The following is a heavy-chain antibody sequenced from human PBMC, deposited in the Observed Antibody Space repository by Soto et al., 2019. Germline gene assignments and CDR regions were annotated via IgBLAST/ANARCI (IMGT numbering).Heavy chain of an antibody. CDR3: ARHQGFCTSTSCFEVGWFDP. CDR2: ISGNGGST. CDR1: GFTFNTYA. V-gene: IGHV3-23*01. Sequence: GGSLRLSCAASGFTFNTYAMSWVRQAPGKGLEWVSSISGNGGSTYFADSVQGRFSISRDNSKNTLYLQMNSLRAEDTAVYYCARHQGFCTSTSCFEVGWFDPWGQGTLVTVSS. J-gene: IGHJ5*02. D-gene: IGHD2-2*01.